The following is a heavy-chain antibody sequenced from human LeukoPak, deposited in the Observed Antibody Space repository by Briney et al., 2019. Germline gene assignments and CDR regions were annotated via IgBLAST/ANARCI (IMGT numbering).Heavy chain of an antibody. V-gene: IGHV3-21*01. CDR3: ARAETYYYDSSGYSPDY. Sequence: GGSLRLSCAASGFTFSTYSMSWVRQAPGKGLEWVSSISSSTSYIYYADSMKGRSTISRDNAKNSLFLQMNSLRAEDTAVYYCARAETYYYDSSGYSPDYWGQGTLVTVSS. CDR1: GFTFSTYS. J-gene: IGHJ4*02. D-gene: IGHD3-22*01. CDR2: ISSSTSYI.